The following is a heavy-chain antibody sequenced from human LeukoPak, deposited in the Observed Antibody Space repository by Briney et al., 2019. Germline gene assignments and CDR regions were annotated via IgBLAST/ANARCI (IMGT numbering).Heavy chain of an antibody. V-gene: IGHV5-51*01. CDR2: THPGDSDT. CDR3: ALQSVILTGYSYFDY. Sequence: GESLKISCKGSGYSFTSYWIGWVRQMPGKGLEWMGITHPGDSDTRYSPSFQGQVTISADKSISTAYLQWSSLKASDTAMYYCALQSVILTGYSYFDYWAREPWSPSPQ. D-gene: IGHD3-9*01. CDR1: GYSFTSYW. J-gene: IGHJ4*02.